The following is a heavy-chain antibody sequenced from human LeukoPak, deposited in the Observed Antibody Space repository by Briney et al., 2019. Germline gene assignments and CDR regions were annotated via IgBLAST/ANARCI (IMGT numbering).Heavy chain of an antibody. CDR3: ARDGEVRQGHCTTTSCPVDY. CDR2: INPNSGDT. J-gene: IGHJ4*01. CDR1: GYTFTAYS. D-gene: IGHD2-2*01. Sequence: ASVKVSCKAAGYTFTAYSMDWVRQAPGQGLEYMGWINPNSGDTNYAQKFQGRVTMTRETSTSTAYMELSGLKFADTAVYYCARDGEVRQGHCTTTSCPVDYWGHGTLIIVSS. V-gene: IGHV1-2*02.